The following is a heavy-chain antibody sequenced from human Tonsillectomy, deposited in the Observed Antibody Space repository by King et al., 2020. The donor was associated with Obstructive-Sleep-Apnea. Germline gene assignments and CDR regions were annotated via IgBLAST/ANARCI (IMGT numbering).Heavy chain of an antibody. D-gene: IGHD6-13*01. V-gene: IGHV4-34*01. CDR2: INHSGST. CDR3: ARGSGAADVNWFDP. J-gene: IGHJ5*02. CDR1: GGSFSDYY. Sequence: VQLQQWGAGLLKPSETLSLTCAVYGGSFSDYYWSWIRQPPGKGLEWIGEINHSGSTNYNPSLKSRGTISVDMSKNQFSLKLTSVTAADTAVYYCARGSGAADVNWFDPWGQGALVSVSS.